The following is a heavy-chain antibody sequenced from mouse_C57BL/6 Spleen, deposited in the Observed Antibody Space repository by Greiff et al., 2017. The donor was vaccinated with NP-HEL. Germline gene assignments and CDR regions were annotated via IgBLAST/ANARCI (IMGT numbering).Heavy chain of an antibody. CDR2: IYPGSGNT. CDR3: ARGPYSNYAMDY. J-gene: IGHJ4*01. CDR1: GYTFTDYY. Sequence: VKLQESGAELVRPGASVKLSCKASGYTFTDYYINWVKQRPGQGLEWIARIYPGSGNTYYNEKFKGKATLTAEKSSSTAYMQLSSLTSEDSAVYFCARGPYSNYAMDYWGQGTSVTVSS. D-gene: IGHD2-5*01. V-gene: IGHV1-76*01.